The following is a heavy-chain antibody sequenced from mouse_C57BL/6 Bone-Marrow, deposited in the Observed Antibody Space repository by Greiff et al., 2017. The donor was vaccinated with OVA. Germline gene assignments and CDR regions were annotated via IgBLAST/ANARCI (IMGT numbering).Heavy chain of an antibody. D-gene: IGHD1-1*01. V-gene: IGHV1-81*01. CDR3: ARRLYYGSSYVGSAY. Sequence: QVQLKESGAELARPGASVKLSCKASGYTFTSYGISWVKQRTGQGLEWIGEIYPRSGTTYYNEKFKGKATLTADKSSSTAYMELRSLTSEDSAVYFCARRLYYGSSYVGSAYWGQGTLVTVSA. CDR2: IYPRSGTT. CDR1: GYTFTSYG. J-gene: IGHJ3*01.